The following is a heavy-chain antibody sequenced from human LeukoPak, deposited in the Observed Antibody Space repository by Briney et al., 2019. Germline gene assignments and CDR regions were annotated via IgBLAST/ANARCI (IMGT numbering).Heavy chain of an antibody. CDR1: GFTFDATD. Sequence: GGSLRLSCAASGFTFDATDMTWVRQAPGKGPEWLSCISGTGDRTYYADSVRGRFTISRDNSKNMLYLQMTSLRVEDTATYYCVKNSGIWSFWGRGTLAAVSS. CDR2: ISGTGDRT. D-gene: IGHD1-26*01. CDR3: VKNSGIWSF. J-gene: IGHJ4*02. V-gene: IGHV3-23*01.